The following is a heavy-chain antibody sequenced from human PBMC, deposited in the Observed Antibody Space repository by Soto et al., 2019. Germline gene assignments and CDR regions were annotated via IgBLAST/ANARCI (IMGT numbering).Heavy chain of an antibody. CDR1: GGSISSSSYY. CDR3: ARLTHRSGYSYGYDF. V-gene: IGHV4-39*01. J-gene: IGHJ4*02. CDR2: VFYSGST. Sequence: QLQLQELGPGLVKPSETLSLTCTVSGGSISSSSYYWGWIRQPPGKGLEWIGNVFYSGSTYYKSSLKSRVTISVDTSKNQFSLKLSSVTAADTAVYYCARLTHRSGYSYGYDFWGQGTLVTVSS. D-gene: IGHD5-18*01.